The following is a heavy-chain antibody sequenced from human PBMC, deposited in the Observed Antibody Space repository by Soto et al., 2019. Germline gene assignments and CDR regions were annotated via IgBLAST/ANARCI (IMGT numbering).Heavy chain of an antibody. CDR1: GYTFTSYY. J-gene: IGHJ2*01. V-gene: IGHV1-46*03. D-gene: IGHD1-1*01. CDR2: ISPSGGST. Sequence: GASVKVSCKASGYTFTSYYMHWVRQAPGQGLEWMGIISPSGGSTSYAQKFQGRVTMTRDTSTSTVYMELSSLRSEDTAVYYCARDWNDGNWYFDLWGRGTLVTVSS. CDR3: ARDWNDGNWYFDL.